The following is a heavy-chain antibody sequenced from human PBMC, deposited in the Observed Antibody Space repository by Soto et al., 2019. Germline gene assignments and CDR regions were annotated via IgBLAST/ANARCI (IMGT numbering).Heavy chain of an antibody. D-gene: IGHD5-18*01. J-gene: IGHJ4*02. CDR3: AGPGYSSQDY. V-gene: IGHV3-23*01. CDR1: VVSVSSFA. CDR2: ISGSGDGT. Sequence: PGWCLRLCCAASVVSVSSFALSCVRQAPGKGLEWVSAISGSGDGTDYADSVKGRFTISRDNSKNTLYLQMNSLRAEDTAVYYCAGPGYSSQDYWGQGALVTVSS.